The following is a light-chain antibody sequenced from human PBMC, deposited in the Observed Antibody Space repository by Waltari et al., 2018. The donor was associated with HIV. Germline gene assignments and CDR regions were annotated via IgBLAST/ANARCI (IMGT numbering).Light chain of an antibody. J-gene: IGLJ3*02. CDR1: DSDFGLYDF. CDR3: ASFTADNSVL. CDR2: DVE. V-gene: IGLV2-14*03. Sequence: AVTQPASVSGLPGQSTTISCTGGDSDFGLYDFVSWYQQHSGKPPKLILYDVEGRSSGVSDRFSCAISGNTASLTISELRAEDEAHYYCASFTADNSVLFGGGTEVTVL.